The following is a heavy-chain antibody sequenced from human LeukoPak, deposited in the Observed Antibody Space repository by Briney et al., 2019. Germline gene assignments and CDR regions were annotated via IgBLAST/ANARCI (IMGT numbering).Heavy chain of an antibody. CDR1: GGSISSGSYY. J-gene: IGHJ4*02. V-gene: IGHV4-61*02. D-gene: IGHD2-2*01. Sequence: PSETLSLTCTLSGGSISSGSYYWSWIRQPAGKGLEWIGRIYTSGSTNYNPSLKSRVTISVDTSKNQFSLKLSSVTAADTAVYYCARDDGYQLLFDYWGQGTLVTVSS. CDR3: ARDDGYQLLFDY. CDR2: IYTSGST.